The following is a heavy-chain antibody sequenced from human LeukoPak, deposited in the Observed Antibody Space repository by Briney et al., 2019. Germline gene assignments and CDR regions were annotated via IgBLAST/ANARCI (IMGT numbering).Heavy chain of an antibody. CDR3: ARVGIAHWTTVTQAADY. CDR1: GYTFTGYY. CDR2: INPNSGGT. V-gene: IGHV1-2*04. D-gene: IGHD4-11*01. Sequence: ASVKVSCKASGYTFTGYYMHWVRQAPGQGLEWMGWINPNSGGTNYAQKFQGWVTMTRDTSISTAYMELSRLRSDDTAVYYCARVGIAHWTTVTQAADYWGQGTLVIVSS. J-gene: IGHJ4*02.